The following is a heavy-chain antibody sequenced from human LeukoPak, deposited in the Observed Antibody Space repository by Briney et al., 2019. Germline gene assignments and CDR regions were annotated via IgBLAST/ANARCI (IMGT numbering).Heavy chain of an antibody. D-gene: IGHD5-24*01. V-gene: IGHV3-11*04. CDR3: ARGKFMADYFDY. CDR1: RFTFSDYY. J-gene: IGHJ4*02. Sequence: GGSLRLSCAASRFTFSDYYMSWIRQAPGKGLEWVSFISSSGTIIYYADSVKGRFTISRDNAKNSLYLQMNSLRAEDTAVYYCARGKFMADYFDYWGQGTLVTVSS. CDR2: ISSSGTII.